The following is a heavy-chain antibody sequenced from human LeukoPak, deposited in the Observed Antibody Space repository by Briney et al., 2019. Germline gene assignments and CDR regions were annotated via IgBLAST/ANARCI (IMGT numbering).Heavy chain of an antibody. V-gene: IGHV3-33*01. CDR2: IWDDGNNK. D-gene: IGHD3-10*01. Sequence: GGSLRLSCAASGFSFSNHGMHWVRQAPGKSLEWLAVIWDDGNNKRYANSVNGRFTISRDNSENTLYLQMNGLTAEDTAMYYCARDSYQDYYGRFDPWGQGTLVIVSS. J-gene: IGHJ5*02. CDR1: GFSFSNHG. CDR3: ARDSYQDYYGRFDP.